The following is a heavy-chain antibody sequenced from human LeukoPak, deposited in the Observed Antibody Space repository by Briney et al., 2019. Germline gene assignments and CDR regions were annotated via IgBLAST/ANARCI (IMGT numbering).Heavy chain of an antibody. J-gene: IGHJ4*02. D-gene: IGHD5-18*01. V-gene: IGHV4-34*01. CDR3: ARGRGYSLIYYFDY. CDR1: GGSISSYY. CDR2: TNHSGST. Sequence: SETLSLTCTVSGGSISSYYWSWIRQPPGKGLEWIGETNHSGSTNYNPSLKSRVTISVDTSKNQFSLKLSSVTAADTAVYYCARGRGYSLIYYFDYWGQGTLVTVSS.